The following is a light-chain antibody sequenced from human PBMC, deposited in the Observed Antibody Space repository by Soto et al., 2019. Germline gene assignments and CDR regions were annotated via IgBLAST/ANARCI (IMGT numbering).Light chain of an antibody. V-gene: IGKV3D-20*02. J-gene: IGKJ5*01. CDR1: QSVTSGY. CDR3: QQRSNWPHT. Sequence: EIVLTQSPGTLSLSPGDRATLSCRASQSVTSGYLTWYQQKPGQAPRLLIYAASYRATGIPDRFSGSGSGTDFTLTISSLEPEDFAVYYCQQRSNWPHTFGQGTRLEIK. CDR2: AAS.